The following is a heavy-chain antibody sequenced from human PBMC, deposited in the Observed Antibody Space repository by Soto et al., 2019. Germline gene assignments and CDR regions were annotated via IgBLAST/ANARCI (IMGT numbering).Heavy chain of an antibody. V-gene: IGHV4-31*03. CDR1: GGSIISGGYY. CDR3: ARELFTDFSGYYYGSWFDP. Sequence: SETLSLTCTVSGGSIISGGYYWSWIRQHPGKGLEWIGYIYYSGSTYYNPSLKSRVTISVDTSKNQFSLKLSSVTAADTAVYYCARELFTDFSGYYYGSWFDPWGQGTLVTVS. CDR2: IYYSGST. J-gene: IGHJ5*02. D-gene: IGHD3-22*01.